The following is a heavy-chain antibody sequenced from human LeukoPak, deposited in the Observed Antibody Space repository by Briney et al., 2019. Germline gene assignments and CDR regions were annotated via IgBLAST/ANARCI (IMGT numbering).Heavy chain of an antibody. V-gene: IGHV4-30-4*08. Sequence: SETLSLTCAVYGGSFSGYYWSWIRQPPGKGLEWIGYIYYSGSTYYNPSLKSRVTISVDTSKNQFSLKLSSVTAADTAVYYCARDSGGIDYWGQGTLVTVSS. J-gene: IGHJ4*02. CDR3: ARDSGGIDY. CDR2: IYYSGST. CDR1: GGSFSGYY. D-gene: IGHD2-15*01.